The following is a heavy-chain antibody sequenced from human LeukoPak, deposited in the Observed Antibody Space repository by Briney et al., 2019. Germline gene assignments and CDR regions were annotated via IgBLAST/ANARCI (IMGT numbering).Heavy chain of an antibody. CDR1: GYTFTSYD. Sequence: ASVKVSCKASGYTFTSYDINWVRQATGQGLEWMGWMNPNSGNTGYAQKFQGRVTMTRNTSISTAYMELSSLRSEDTAVYYCARGAYSSSWYNYPHYYYYYYGMDVWGQGTTVTVSS. V-gene: IGHV1-8*01. CDR3: ARGAYSSSWYNYPHYYYYYYGMDV. D-gene: IGHD6-13*01. CDR2: MNPNSGNT. J-gene: IGHJ6*02.